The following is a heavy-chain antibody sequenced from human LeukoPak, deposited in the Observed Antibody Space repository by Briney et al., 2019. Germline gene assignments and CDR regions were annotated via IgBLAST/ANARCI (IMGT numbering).Heavy chain of an antibody. CDR3: ARDHDYYDSSGYYYWVHYYYYGMDV. CDR1: GFTFSSYA. J-gene: IGHJ6*02. CDR2: ISYDGSNK. D-gene: IGHD3-22*01. Sequence: PGGSLRLSCAASGFTFSSYAMHWVRQAPGKGLEWVAVISYDGSNKYYADSVKGRFTISRDNSKNTLYLQMNSLRAEDTAVYYCARDHDYYDSSGYYYWVHYYYYGMDVWGQGTTVTVSS. V-gene: IGHV3-30-3*01.